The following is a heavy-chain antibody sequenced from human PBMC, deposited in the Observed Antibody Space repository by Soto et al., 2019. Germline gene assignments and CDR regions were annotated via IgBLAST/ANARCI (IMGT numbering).Heavy chain of an antibody. CDR1: GFTFSDYA. CDR3: AKGGRQWLVTSGFNY. V-gene: IGHV3-30*18. CDR2: VSHDGRNT. Sequence: VQLVESGGGVVQPGRSLRLSCAASGFTFSDYAMHWVRQAPGKGLEWVAVVSHDGRNTHYADSVKGRFTISRDSTKKTVSLEMASLRAEDRAVYYCAKGGRQWLVTSGFNYWGQGALVTVSS. J-gene: IGHJ4*02. D-gene: IGHD6-19*01.